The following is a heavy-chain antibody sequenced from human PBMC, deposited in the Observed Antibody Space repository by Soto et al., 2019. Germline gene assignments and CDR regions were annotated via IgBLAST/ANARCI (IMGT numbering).Heavy chain of an antibody. CDR3: AAIDSEAFDY. CDR1: GGTFSSYT. D-gene: IGHD2-15*01. Sequence: QVQLVQSGAEVKKPGSSVKLSCKASGGTFSSYTISWVRQAPGQGLEWMGRIIPILGIANYAQKFQGRVTITADKSTSKAYMELSSLRSEETAVYYCAAIDSEAFDYWGQGTLVTVSS. V-gene: IGHV1-69*02. CDR2: IIPILGIA. J-gene: IGHJ4*02.